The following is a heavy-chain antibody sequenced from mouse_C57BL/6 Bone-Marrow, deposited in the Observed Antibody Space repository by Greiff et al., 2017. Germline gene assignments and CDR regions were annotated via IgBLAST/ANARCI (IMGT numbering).Heavy chain of an antibody. Sequence: VQLQQSGPELVKPGASVKISCKASGYTFTDYYMNWVKQSHGKSLEWIGDINPNNGGTSYNQKFKGKATLTVDKSSSTAYMELRSLTSEDSAVYYCARGEARPSYYSNFYAMDYWGQGTSVTVSS. V-gene: IGHV1-26*01. CDR2: INPNNGGT. J-gene: IGHJ4*01. CDR3: ARGEARPSYYSNFYAMDY. D-gene: IGHD2-5*01. CDR1: GYTFTDYY.